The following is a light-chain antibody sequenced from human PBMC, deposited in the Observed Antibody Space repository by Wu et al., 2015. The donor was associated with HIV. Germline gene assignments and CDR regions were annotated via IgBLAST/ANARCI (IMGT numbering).Light chain of an antibody. CDR2: DAS. J-gene: IGKJ4*01. V-gene: IGKV3-15*01. CDR1: QSISSK. Sequence: EIVMTQSPVTLSVSPGEGATLSCRASQSISSKFAWYQQKPGQAPRLLIYDASTRATGIPARFSGSGSGTEFTLTINNMQSEDCAVYFCQQYYDWPPVTFGGGTKVEIK. CDR3: QQYYDWPPVT.